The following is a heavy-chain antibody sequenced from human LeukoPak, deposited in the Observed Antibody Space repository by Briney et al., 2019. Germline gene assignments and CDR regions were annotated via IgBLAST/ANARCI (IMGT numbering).Heavy chain of an antibody. CDR3: ARGSSGSYLLFDY. J-gene: IGHJ4*02. CDR2: IYYSGST. Sequence: PSETLSLTCTVSGGSISSYYWSWIRQPPGKGLEWIGYIYYSGSTNYNPSLKSRVTISVDTSKNQFSLELSSVTAADTAVYYCARGSSGSYLLFDYWGQGTLVTVSS. CDR1: GGSISSYY. D-gene: IGHD1-26*01. V-gene: IGHV4-59*01.